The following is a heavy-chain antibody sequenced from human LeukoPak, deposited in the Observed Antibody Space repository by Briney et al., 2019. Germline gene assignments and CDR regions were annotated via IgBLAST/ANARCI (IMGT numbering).Heavy chain of an antibody. D-gene: IGHD3-3*01. Sequence: GGSLRLSCADSGCTFSDYYMSWIRQAPGKGLEWVSYISSSGSTIYYADSVKGRFTISRDNAKNSLYLQMNSLRAEDTAVYYCARDRDDFWSGYYIDYWGQGTLVTVSS. J-gene: IGHJ4*02. CDR1: GCTFSDYY. V-gene: IGHV3-11*01. CDR3: ARDRDDFWSGYYIDY. CDR2: ISSSGSTI.